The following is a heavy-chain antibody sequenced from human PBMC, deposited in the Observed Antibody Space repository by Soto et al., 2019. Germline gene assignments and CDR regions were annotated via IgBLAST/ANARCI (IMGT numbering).Heavy chain of an antibody. CDR2: IKLDGTEK. CDR1: GFTFSSYW. Sequence: EVQLVESGGGLVQPGGSLRLSCAASGFTFSSYWMNWLRQAPGKGLEWVANIKLDGTEKNYMDSVKGRFTISRENAQNSRYLQMNSLRAEDTAVYYCAKASRPETAYRDFDFWGQGTLVTVSS. D-gene: IGHD5-18*01. J-gene: IGHJ4*02. CDR3: AKASRPETAYRDFDF. V-gene: IGHV3-7*01.